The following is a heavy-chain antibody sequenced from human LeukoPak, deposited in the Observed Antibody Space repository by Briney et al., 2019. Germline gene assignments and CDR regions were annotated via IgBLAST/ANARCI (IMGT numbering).Heavy chain of an antibody. V-gene: IGHV4-4*09. J-gene: IGHJ4*02. CDR1: GASLSSYF. CDR3: ASQNLGQLSFFDN. Sequence: PSETLSLTCSVSGASLSSYFWACIRQPPGKRLEWIGYVYSRWSSDYNPSFKSRVSMSVDTSKSQVSLKLTSVSAADTAVYYCASQNLGQLSFFDNWGQGTLVTVSS. D-gene: IGHD3-16*02. CDR2: VYSRWSS.